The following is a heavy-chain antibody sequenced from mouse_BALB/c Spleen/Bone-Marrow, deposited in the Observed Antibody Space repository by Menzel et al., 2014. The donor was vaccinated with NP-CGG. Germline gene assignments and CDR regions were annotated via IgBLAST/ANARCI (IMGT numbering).Heavy chain of an antibody. Sequence: DVHLVESGGGLVKPGGSLKLSCAASGFTFSSYAMSWVRQTPEKRLEWVATISSGGSYTYYPDSVKGRFTISRDNAKNTLYLQMSSLRSEDTAIYYCARPPDGYYWFTYWGQGTLVTVSA. CDR2: ISSGGSYT. V-gene: IGHV5-9-3*01. CDR1: GFTFSSYA. J-gene: IGHJ3*01. D-gene: IGHD2-3*01. CDR3: ARPPDGYYWFTY.